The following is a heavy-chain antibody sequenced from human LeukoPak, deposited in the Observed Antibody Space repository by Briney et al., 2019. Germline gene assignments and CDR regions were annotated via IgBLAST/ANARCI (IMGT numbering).Heavy chain of an antibody. CDR1: GFTFSSYA. J-gene: IGHJ4*02. D-gene: IGHD2-2*01. Sequence: GGSLRLSCAASGFTFSSYAMNWVRQAPGEGLEWVSAISGSGGSTYYADSVKGRFTISRDNSKNTLYLQMNSLRAEDTAVYYCAKRTEYQLLSGDYFDYWGQGTLVTVSS. CDR3: AKRTEYQLLSGDYFDY. V-gene: IGHV3-23*01. CDR2: ISGSGGST.